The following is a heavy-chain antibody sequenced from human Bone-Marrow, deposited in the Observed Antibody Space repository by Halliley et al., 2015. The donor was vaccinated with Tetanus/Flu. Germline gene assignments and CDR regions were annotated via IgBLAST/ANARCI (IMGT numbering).Heavy chain of an antibody. Sequence: LSLTCAASGFSVTSYEMNWVRQAPGKGLEWVSHISSSGSTTYYGDSVKGRVTISRDNAKNSLYLQMNSLRAEDTAVYYCARATYYYDSSGYAHWHFDLWGRGTLVTVSS. CDR1: GFSVTSYE. CDR3: ARATYYYDSSGYAHWHFDL. V-gene: IGHV3-48*03. J-gene: IGHJ2*01. CDR2: ISSSGSTT. D-gene: IGHD3-22*01.